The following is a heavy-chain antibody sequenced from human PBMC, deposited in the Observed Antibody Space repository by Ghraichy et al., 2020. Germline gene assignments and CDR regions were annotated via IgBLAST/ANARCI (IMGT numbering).Heavy chain of an antibody. Sequence: GGSLRLSCAASGFTFGRYGMSWVRQAPGKGLEWVSTISNSGVNTFYVDSVKGRFTISRDNSRDTVYLQMNRLRAEDTAVYYCVKDPGRSNRRTSEDFPSDCWGQGALVNVSS. J-gene: IGHJ4*02. CDR2: ISNSGVNT. V-gene: IGHV3-23*01. CDR1: GFTFGRYG. D-gene: IGHD1-14*01. CDR3: VKDPGRSNRRTSEDFPSDC.